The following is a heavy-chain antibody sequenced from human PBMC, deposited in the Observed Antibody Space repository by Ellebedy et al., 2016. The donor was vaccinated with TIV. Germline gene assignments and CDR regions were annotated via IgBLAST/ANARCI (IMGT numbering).Heavy chain of an antibody. CDR2: IYHSGST. Sequence: SETLSLXCAVSGGSISSGGYSWSWIRQPPGKGLEWIGYIYHSGSTYYNPSLKSRVTISVDRSKNQFSLKLSSVTAADTAVYYCARGRTINTHFDLWGRGTLVTVSS. CDR1: GGSISSGGYS. D-gene: IGHD3-22*01. J-gene: IGHJ2*01. CDR3: ARGRTINTHFDL. V-gene: IGHV4-30-2*01.